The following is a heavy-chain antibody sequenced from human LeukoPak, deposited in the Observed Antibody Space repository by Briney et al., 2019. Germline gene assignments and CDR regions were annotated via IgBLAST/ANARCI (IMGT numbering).Heavy chain of an antibody. CDR2: IWYDESNK. CDR3: ARVKYCSGNSCHVSLDY. Sequence: GGSLRLSCAASGFTFSTYGMHWVRQAPVKGLEWVAVIWYDESNKYYADSVKGRFTISRENSKNTLYLQMNSLRAEDTAVYYCARVKYCSGNSCHVSLDYWGQGTLVTVSS. CDR1: GFTFSTYG. D-gene: IGHD2-2*01. V-gene: IGHV3-33*01. J-gene: IGHJ4*02.